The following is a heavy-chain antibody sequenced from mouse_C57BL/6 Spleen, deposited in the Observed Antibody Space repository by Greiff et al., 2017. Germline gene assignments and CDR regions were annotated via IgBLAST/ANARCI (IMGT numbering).Heavy chain of an antibody. CDR2: ICPGDGDT. CDR3: ANQYGSGYGFAY. D-gene: IGHD1-1*01. V-gene: IGHV1-80*01. J-gene: IGHJ3*01. Sequence: QVQLQQSGAELVQPGASVKISCKASGYAFSSYWVHWVEQRPGKGLEWIGQICPGDGDTNYNGKFKGKATLTADKSSSTAYMQLSSLTSEDSAVYFCANQYGSGYGFAYWGQGTLVTVSA. CDR1: GYAFSSYW.